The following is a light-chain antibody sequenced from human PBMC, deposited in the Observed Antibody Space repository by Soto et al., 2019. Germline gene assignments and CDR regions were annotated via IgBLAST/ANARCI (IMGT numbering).Light chain of an antibody. CDR3: QQRSSAIT. Sequence: EIVLTQSPDTLSLSPGERATLSCRASQSVTTYLAWYQQKPGQAPRLLIYDASNRATGIPARFSGRGSGTDFTLTISSLEPEDFAVYYCQQRSSAITFGQGTRREIK. J-gene: IGKJ5*01. V-gene: IGKV3-11*01. CDR2: DAS. CDR1: QSVTTY.